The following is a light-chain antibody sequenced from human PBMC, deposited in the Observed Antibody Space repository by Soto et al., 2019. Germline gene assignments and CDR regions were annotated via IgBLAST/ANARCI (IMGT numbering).Light chain of an antibody. CDR3: NSYTSTHTVF. CDR2: EVS. Sequence: QSVLTQPASVSGSPGQSITISCAGTSSDVGGYNYVSWYQQHPGKAPKLMIYEVSNRPSGVSNRFSGSKSGNTASLTISGLQAEDESDYYCNSYTSTHTVFFGTGTKLTVL. J-gene: IGLJ2*01. CDR1: SSDVGGYNY. V-gene: IGLV2-14*01.